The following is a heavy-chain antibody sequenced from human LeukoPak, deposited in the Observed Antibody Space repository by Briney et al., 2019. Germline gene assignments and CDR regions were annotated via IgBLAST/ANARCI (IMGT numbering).Heavy chain of an antibody. CDR1: GYTFTSYD. Sequence: ASVKVSCKASGYTFTSYDISWVRQAPGQGLEWMGGIIPIFGTANYAQKFQGRVTMTTDTSTSTAYMELRSLRSDDTAVYYCARAGYCDGDCYSFFDYWGQGTLVTVSS. CDR3: ARAGYCDGDCYSFFDY. J-gene: IGHJ4*02. V-gene: IGHV1-69*05. D-gene: IGHD2-21*02. CDR2: IIPIFGTA.